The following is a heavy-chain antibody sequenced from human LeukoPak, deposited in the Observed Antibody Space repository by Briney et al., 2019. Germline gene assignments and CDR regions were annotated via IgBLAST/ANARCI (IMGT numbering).Heavy chain of an antibody. CDR1: FTXXXSA. CDR2: IRSKANSYAT. V-gene: IGHV3-73*01. D-gene: IGHD3-22*01. CDR3: TSLEMDYYDSSPFDY. Sequence: FTXXXSAMHWVRQASGKGLEWVGRIRSKANSYATAYAASGKGRLTIARDETKKTAYLQMNSLKTEDTAVYYCTSLEMDYYDSSPFDYWGQGTLVTVS. J-gene: IGHJ4*02.